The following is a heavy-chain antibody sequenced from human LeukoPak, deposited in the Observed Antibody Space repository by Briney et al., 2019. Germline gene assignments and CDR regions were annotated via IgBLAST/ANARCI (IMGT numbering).Heavy chain of an antibody. CDR2: IRYDGSNK. J-gene: IGHJ4*02. CDR1: GFTFSSYG. D-gene: IGHD6-6*01. V-gene: IGHV3-30*02. CDR3: AKDGPGPAARGFGDY. Sequence: GGSLRLSWAASGFTFSSYGMHWVRQAPGKGLEWLAFIRYDGSNKYYADSVKGRFTISRDNSKNTLYLQMNSLRAEDTAVYYCAKDGPGPAARGFGDYWGQGTLVTVSS.